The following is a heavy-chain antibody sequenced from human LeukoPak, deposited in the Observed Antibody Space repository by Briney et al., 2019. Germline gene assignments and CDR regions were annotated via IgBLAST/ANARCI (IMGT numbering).Heavy chain of an antibody. Sequence: PGGSLRLSCAASGFTFSDSYMSWIRQAPGEGLDWLACISSSGHTIYYTESVRGRFTISRDNAKNSLYLQLNGLRPEDTAVYYCAQTGRNNYFDSWGQGTLVTVSS. CDR2: ISSSGHTI. J-gene: IGHJ5*01. V-gene: IGHV3-11*01. CDR1: GFTFSDSY. CDR3: AQTGRNNYFDS.